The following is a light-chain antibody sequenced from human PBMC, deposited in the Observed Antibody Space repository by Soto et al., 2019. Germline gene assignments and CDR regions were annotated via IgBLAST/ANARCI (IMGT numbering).Light chain of an antibody. CDR1: QSVPSSH. J-gene: IGKJ4*01. CDR2: GAS. CDR3: QQYRYSLT. Sequence: EVVLTQSPGTLSLSPGQRATLSCRASQSVPSSHLAWYQQRPGQPPRLLIYGASTRATDIPDRFSGSGSGTDFSLTISRLEPEDFAVYYCQQYRYSLTCGGGTKVEI. V-gene: IGKV3-20*01.